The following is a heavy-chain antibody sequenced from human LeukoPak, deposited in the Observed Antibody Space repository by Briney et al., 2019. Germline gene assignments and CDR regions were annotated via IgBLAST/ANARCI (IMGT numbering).Heavy chain of an antibody. CDR2: ISYDGSNK. V-gene: IGHV3-30*18. CDR1: GFTFRNYG. D-gene: IGHD2-15*01. CDR3: AKVVVAASEAGSFDY. Sequence: PGGSLRLSCAASGFTFRNYGMNWVRQAPGKGLEWVAVISYDGSNKYYADSVKGRFTISRDNSKNTLYLQMNSLRAEDTAVYYCAKVVVAASEAGSFDYWGQGTLVTVSS. J-gene: IGHJ4*02.